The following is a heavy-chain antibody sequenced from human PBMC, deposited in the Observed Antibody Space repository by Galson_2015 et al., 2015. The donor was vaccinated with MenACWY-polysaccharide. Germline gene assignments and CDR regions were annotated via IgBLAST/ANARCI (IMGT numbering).Heavy chain of an antibody. Sequence: SLRLSCAASGFTFSRSAMSWVRQAPGKGLKWVSAISGSGDSTYYADSVKGRFTISRDSSKNMLYLQMDSLRVEDTAVYYCAKDVMVRGVNLPNWFDPWGQGALVTVSS. CDR1: GFTFSRSA. CDR2: ISGSGDST. CDR3: AKDVMVRGVNLPNWFDP. J-gene: IGHJ5*02. V-gene: IGHV3-23*01. D-gene: IGHD3-10*01.